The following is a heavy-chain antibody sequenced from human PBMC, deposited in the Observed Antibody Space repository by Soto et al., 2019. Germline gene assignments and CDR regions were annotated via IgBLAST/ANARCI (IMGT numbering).Heavy chain of an antibody. CDR3: ARYRGEYTSSWFWYFSH. Sequence: SETLSLTCSVSGASISSFNWNWIRQPAGKGPEWVGRLNIAGTINYNPSLKSRITMSMDTSKNQISLHLRSVTAADTAIYYCARYRGEYTSSWFWYFSHWGHGTLVTVSS. CDR2: LNIAGTI. CDR1: GASISSFN. D-gene: IGHD6-13*01. V-gene: IGHV4-4*07. J-gene: IGHJ2*01.